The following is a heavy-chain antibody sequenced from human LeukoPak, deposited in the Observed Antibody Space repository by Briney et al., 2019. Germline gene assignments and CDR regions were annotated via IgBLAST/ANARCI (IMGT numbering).Heavy chain of an antibody. Sequence: GGSLRLSCAASGFTFSSCGMHWVRQAPGKGLEWVSYISSSSSTIYYADSVKGRFTISRDNAKNSLYLQMNSLRDEDTAVYYCARGPRDYSNYFDYWGQGTLVTVSS. V-gene: IGHV3-48*02. D-gene: IGHD4-11*01. CDR1: GFTFSSCG. CDR2: ISSSSSTI. CDR3: ARGPRDYSNYFDY. J-gene: IGHJ4*02.